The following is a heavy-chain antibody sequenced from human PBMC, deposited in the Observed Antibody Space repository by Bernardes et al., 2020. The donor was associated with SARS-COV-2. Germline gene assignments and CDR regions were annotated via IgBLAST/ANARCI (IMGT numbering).Heavy chain of an antibody. Sequence: GSLRLSCAASGFTFSHYAMHWVRQAPGKGLEWIGYIYYSGSTNYNPSLKSRVTISVDTSKNQFSLKLSSVTAADTAVYYCARGFDYWGQGTLVTVSS. CDR3: ARGFDY. CDR1: GFTFSHYA. CDR2: IYYSGST. J-gene: IGHJ4*02. V-gene: IGHV4-59*01.